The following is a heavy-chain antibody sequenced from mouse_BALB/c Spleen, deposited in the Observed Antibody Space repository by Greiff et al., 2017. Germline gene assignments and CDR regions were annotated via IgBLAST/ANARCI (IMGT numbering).Heavy chain of an antibody. CDR3: ARGIYYGYPWFAY. V-gene: IGHV3-2*02. D-gene: IGHD2-2*01. CDR2: ISYSGST. J-gene: IGHJ3*01. CDR1: GYSITSDYA. Sequence: EVQLQESGPGLVKPSQSLSLTCTVTGYSITSDYAWNWIRQFPGNKLEWMGYISYSGSTSYNPSLKSRISITRDTSKNQFFLQLNSVTTEDTATYYCARGIYYGYPWFAYWGQGTLVTVSA.